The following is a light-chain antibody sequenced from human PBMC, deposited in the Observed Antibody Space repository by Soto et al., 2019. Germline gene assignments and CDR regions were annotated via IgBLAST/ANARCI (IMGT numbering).Light chain of an antibody. V-gene: IGLV1-44*01. CDR3: SAWDDNIYGPV. CDR1: SSDIGSNP. J-gene: IGLJ2*01. Sequence: QSVLTQPPSASGTPGQRVAISCSGGSSDIGSNPVNWYLHLPGAAPKLLIYRDNQRPSGVPDRFSGSKSGTSASLTISGLQSEVEADYFCSAWDDNIYGPVFGGGTKLTV. CDR2: RDN.